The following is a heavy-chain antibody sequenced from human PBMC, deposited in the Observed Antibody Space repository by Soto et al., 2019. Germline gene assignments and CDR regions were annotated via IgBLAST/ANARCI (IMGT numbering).Heavy chain of an antibody. D-gene: IGHD3-10*01. Sequence: QVQLVESGGGVVQPGRSLRLSCAASGFPFTTYGMHWVREGPGKGLEWVAVISYDGSNKYYADSVKGRFTISRDNSKNTLYLQMNSLIPEDTALYYCVRGQYYFDYRGQGTLVTVSS. J-gene: IGHJ4*02. V-gene: IGHV3-30*03. CDR1: GFPFTTYG. CDR2: ISYDGSNK. CDR3: VRGQYYFDY.